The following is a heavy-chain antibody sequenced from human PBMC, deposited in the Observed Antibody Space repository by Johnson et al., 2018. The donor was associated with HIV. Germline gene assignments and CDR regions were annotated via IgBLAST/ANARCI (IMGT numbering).Heavy chain of an antibody. D-gene: IGHD1-26*01. CDR2: MSWNSANI. V-gene: IGHV3-9*01. CDR1: GFTFDDYA. CDR3: ASPSGSSRLAFDI. J-gene: IGHJ3*02. Sequence: QLVESGGGLVQPGRSLRLSCAGSGFTFDDYAMHWVRQAPGKGLEWVSGMSWNSANIYYADSVKGRFTISRDNARNSLYLQMNSLRAEDTALYYCASPSGSSRLAFDIWGQGTMVTVSS.